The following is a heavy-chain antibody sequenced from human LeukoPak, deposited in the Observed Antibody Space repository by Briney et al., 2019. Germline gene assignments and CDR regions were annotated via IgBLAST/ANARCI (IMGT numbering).Heavy chain of an antibody. CDR1: GFTFSRHW. Sequence: GGSLRLSCAASGFTFSRHWMSWVRQAPGKGLEWVAHIRQDGNWRHHVDSVDGRFTISRDNAKNSLYLQMNSLRVEDTAVYYCARFGDPSTTLDYWGQGTRVTVSS. D-gene: IGHD3-16*01. V-gene: IGHV3-7*01. J-gene: IGHJ4*02. CDR3: ARFGDPSTTLDY. CDR2: IRQDGNWR.